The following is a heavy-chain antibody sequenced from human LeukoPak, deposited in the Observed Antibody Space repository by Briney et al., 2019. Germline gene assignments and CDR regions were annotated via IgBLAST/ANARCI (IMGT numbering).Heavy chain of an antibody. D-gene: IGHD5-24*01. CDR2: INQDGSTK. V-gene: IGHV3-7*01. CDR3: ARDWGISEMATFVLKNSYYFDY. Sequence: VQPGGSLRLSCAASGFIFSTSWMNWVRQAPGKGLEWVANINQDGSTKYYADSVKGRFTISRDNSKNTLYLQMNSLRAEDTAVYYCARDWGISEMATFVLKNSYYFDYWGQGTLVTVSS. J-gene: IGHJ4*02. CDR1: GFIFSTSW.